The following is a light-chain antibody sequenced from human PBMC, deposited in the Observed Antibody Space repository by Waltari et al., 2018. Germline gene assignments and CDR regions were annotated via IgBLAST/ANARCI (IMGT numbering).Light chain of an antibody. V-gene: IGLV2-8*01. Sequence: QSALTQPPSASGSPGQSVTISCTGTSSDVGGYNYVSWYQHHPGKAPKLMISEVNERPSGVPDRFSGSKSGTTASLTVSGLQADDEADYYCTSYAGSHNWVFGGGTKLTVL. CDR2: EVN. CDR3: TSYAGSHNWV. CDR1: SSDVGGYNY. J-gene: IGLJ2*01.